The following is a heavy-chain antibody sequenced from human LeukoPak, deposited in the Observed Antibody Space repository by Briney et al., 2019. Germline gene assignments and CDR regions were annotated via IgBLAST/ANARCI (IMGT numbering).Heavy chain of an antibody. CDR1: GYTFTSYA. V-gene: IGHV1-3*01. D-gene: IGHD3-3*01. CDR3: ARDRRTSQSPLFWNY. Sequence: ASVKVSCMASGYTFTSYAMHWVRQAPGQRLEWMGWINAGNGNTKHSQKFQGRVTITRDTSASTAYMELSSLRSEDTAVYYCARDRRTSQSPLFWNYWGQGTLVTVSS. J-gene: IGHJ4*02. CDR2: INAGNGNT.